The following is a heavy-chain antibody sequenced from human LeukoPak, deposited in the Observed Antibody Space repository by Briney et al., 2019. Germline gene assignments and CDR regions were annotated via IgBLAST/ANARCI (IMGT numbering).Heavy chain of an antibody. CDR2: ISWNSGSI. J-gene: IGHJ4*02. Sequence: GRSLRLSCAASGFTFDDYAMHWVRQAPGKGLEWVSGISWNSGSIGYANSVKGRFTISRDNAKNSLYLQMNSLRAEDTALYYCEKDRGAGGRAPPSLLDYWGRGPRVTVS. D-gene: IGHD2-15*01. CDR3: EKDRGAGGRAPPSLLDY. CDR1: GFTFDDYA. V-gene: IGHV3-9*01.